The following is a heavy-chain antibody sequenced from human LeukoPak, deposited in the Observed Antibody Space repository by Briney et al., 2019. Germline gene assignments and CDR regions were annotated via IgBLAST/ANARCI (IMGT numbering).Heavy chain of an antibody. D-gene: IGHD1-7*01. CDR3: ARTGTTGDGWFDP. CDR2: INHSGST. CDR1: GGSFSGYY. J-gene: IGHJ5*02. Sequence: SETLSLTCAVYGGSFSGYYWSWIRQPPGKGLEWIGEINHSGSTNYNPSFKSRVTISVDTSKNQFSLKLSSVTAADTAVYYCARTGTTGDGWFDPWGQGTLVTVSS. V-gene: IGHV4-34*01.